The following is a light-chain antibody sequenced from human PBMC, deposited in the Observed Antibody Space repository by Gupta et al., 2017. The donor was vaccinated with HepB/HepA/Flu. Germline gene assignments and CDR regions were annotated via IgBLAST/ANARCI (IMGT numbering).Light chain of an antibody. CDR2: SAS. V-gene: IGKV1-9*01. CDR3: QQFNSYPCS. CDR1: QGISSY. Sequence: DIQLTQSPSFLSASVGDRVTITCRASQGISSYLAWFQQKSGKAPKLLIYSASTLQSGVPSRFSGSGSGTEFTLTISSLQPEDFATYYCQQFNSYPCSFGQGTKLEIK. J-gene: IGKJ2*04.